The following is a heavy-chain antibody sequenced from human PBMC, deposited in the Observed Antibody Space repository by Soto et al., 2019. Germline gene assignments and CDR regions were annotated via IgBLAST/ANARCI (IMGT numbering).Heavy chain of an antibody. V-gene: IGHV1-18*01. CDR2: ISPYSGKT. Sequence: QIQLVQSGSEVREPGASAKVSCKTSGYTFTNNDVCWVRQAPGQGLEWRGWISPYSGKTNYARKFRDRVTMTADTSTSTVYMELGSLTSDDTAVYYCAREGLLLLPDYWGQGTLVTVSS. J-gene: IGHJ4*02. CDR3: AREGLLLLPDY. CDR1: GYTFTNND. D-gene: IGHD3-22*01.